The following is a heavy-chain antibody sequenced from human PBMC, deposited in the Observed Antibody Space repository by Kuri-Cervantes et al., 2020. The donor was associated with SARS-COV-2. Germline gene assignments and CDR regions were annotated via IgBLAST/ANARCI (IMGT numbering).Heavy chain of an antibody. J-gene: IGHJ5*02. CDR3: ARGATNVDTAMVKGGWFDP. V-gene: IGHV4-61*08. D-gene: IGHD5-18*01. CDR1: GGSVSSGGYY. Sequence: ESLKISCTVSGGSVSSGGYYWSWIRQPPGKGLEWIGEINHSGSTNYNPSLKSRVTISVDTSKNQFSLKLSSVTAADTAVYYCARGATNVDTAMVKGGWFDPWGQGTLVTVSS. CDR2: INHSGST.